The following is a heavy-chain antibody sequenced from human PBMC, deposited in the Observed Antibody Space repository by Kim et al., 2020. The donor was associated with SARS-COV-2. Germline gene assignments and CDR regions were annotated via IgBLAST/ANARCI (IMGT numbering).Heavy chain of an antibody. J-gene: IGHJ4*02. CDR3: AKGFGGDRAY. CDR2: IVGSGGAT. D-gene: IGHD2-21*01. CDR1: GFPFTGYT. V-gene: IGHV3-23*01. Sequence: GGSLRLSCAASGFPFTGYTMNWVRQAPGKGLEWVSGIVGSGGATYYADSVKGRFTISRDNSKKTLFLHIYSLRADDTAVYYCAKGFGGDRAYWGQGTLVT.